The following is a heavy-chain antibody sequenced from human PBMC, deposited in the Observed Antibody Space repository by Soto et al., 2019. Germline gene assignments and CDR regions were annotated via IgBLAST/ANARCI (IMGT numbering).Heavy chain of an antibody. CDR1: GFSLSNARMG. V-gene: IGHV2-26*01. CDR3: ARITITILGVVSAIDF. J-gene: IGHJ4*02. CDR2: IFSNDEK. Sequence: SGPTLVNPTETLTLTCTVSGFSLSNARMGVSWIRQPPGKALEWLAHIFSNDEKSYSTSLKSRLTISKDTSKSQVVLTMTNMDPVDTATYYCARITITILGVVSAIDFWGQGTLVIVSA. D-gene: IGHD3-3*01.